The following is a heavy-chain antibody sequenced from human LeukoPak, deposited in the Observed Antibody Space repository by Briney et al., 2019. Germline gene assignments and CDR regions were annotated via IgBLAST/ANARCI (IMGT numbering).Heavy chain of an antibody. CDR1: GFTVSSNY. J-gene: IGHJ6*02. CDR2: LYSGGST. CDR3: AREVGAYGMDV. D-gene: IGHD2-2*01. V-gene: IGHV3-66*01. Sequence: HSGGSLRLSCAASGFTVSSNYMSWVRQAPGKGLEWVSVLYSGGSTYYADSVKGRFTISRDTSKNTLYLQMNSLRAEDTAVYYCAREVGAYGMDVWGQGPRSPSP.